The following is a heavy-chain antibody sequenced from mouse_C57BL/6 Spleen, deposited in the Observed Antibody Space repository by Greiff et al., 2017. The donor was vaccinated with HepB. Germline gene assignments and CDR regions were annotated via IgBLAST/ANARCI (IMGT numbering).Heavy chain of an antibody. V-gene: IGHV1-53*01. Sequence: QVQLQQSGTELVKPGASVKLSCKASGYTFTSYWMHWVKQRPGQGLEWIGNINPSNGGTNYNEKFKSKATLTVDKSSSTAYMQLSSLTSEDSAVYYCAREELITTVVANWYFDVWGTGTTVTVSS. D-gene: IGHD1-1*01. CDR2: INPSNGGT. CDR3: AREELITTVVANWYFDV. J-gene: IGHJ1*03. CDR1: GYTFTSYW.